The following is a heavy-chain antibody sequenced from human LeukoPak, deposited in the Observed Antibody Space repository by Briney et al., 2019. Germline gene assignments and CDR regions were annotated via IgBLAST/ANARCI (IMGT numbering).Heavy chain of an antibody. CDR1: GFTFSSYA. CDR3: AKDRGYCSSTGCYVPPPGPDY. V-gene: IGHV3-23*01. J-gene: IGHJ4*02. Sequence: GGSLRLSCAASGFTFSSYAMSWVRQAPGKGLEWVSAISGSGGSTYYADSVKGRFTISRDNSKNTLYLQMNSLRAEDTAVYYCAKDRGYCSSTGCYVPPPGPDYWGQGTLVTVSS. D-gene: IGHD2-2*01. CDR2: ISGSGGST.